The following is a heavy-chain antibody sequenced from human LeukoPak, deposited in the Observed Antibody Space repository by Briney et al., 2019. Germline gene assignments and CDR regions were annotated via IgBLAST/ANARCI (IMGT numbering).Heavy chain of an antibody. J-gene: IGHJ4*02. V-gene: IGHV1-46*01. CDR2: INPSGGST. CDR3: ARARSDFDY. Sequence: ASVKVSYKASGYTFTRYYIHWVRQAPGQGLEWMGIINPSGGSTNYAQKFQGRVTVTRDTSTSTVYMELSSLRSEDTAVYYCARARSDFDYWGQGTLVTVSS. CDR1: GYTFTRYY.